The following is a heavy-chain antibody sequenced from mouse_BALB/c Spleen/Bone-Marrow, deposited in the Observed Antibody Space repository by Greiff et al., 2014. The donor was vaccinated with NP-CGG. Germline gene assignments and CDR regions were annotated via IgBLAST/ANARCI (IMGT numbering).Heavy chain of an antibody. CDR2: IWAGGST. J-gene: IGHJ1*01. V-gene: IGHV2-9*02. Sequence: VKLVESGPGLVAPSQSLSITCTVSGFSLTSYGVHWVRQPPGKGLEWLGVIWAGGSTNYNSALMSRLSISKDNSKSQVFLKMNSLQTDDTAMYYCARDSGYDWYFDVWGAGTTVTVSP. D-gene: IGHD2-2*01. CDR3: ARDSGYDWYFDV. CDR1: GFSLTSYG.